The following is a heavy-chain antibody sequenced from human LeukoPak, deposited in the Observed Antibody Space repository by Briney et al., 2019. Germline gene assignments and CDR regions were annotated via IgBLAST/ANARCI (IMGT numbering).Heavy chain of an antibody. CDR1: GFTFDDYA. CDR2: ISRNSGSI. D-gene: IGHD4-17*01. CDR3: AKTPDYGDDYYFDY. J-gene: IGHJ4*02. Sequence: GRSLSLSCAASGFTFDDYAMHWVRQAPGKGLDWVSGISRNSGSIGYAGSVKGRFTISRDNAKNSLYLQMNSLRAEDTALYYCAKTPDYGDDYYFDYWGQGTLVTVSS. V-gene: IGHV3-9*01.